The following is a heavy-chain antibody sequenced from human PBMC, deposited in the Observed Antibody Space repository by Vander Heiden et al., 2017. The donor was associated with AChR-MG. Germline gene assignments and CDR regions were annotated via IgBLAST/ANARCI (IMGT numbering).Heavy chain of an antibody. CDR1: GFSLSTSGVG. J-gene: IGHJ5*02. Sequence: QTTLKESGPTLVKPTQTLTLTCTFSGFSLSTSGVGVGWIRQPPGKALEWLALIYWDDDKRYSPSLKSRLTITKDTSKNQVVLTMTNMDPVDTATYYCAHNRLVVPAAPEVGDWFDPWGQGTLVTVSS. CDR3: AHNRLVVPAAPEVGDWFDP. D-gene: IGHD2-2*01. CDR2: IYWDDDK. V-gene: IGHV2-5*02.